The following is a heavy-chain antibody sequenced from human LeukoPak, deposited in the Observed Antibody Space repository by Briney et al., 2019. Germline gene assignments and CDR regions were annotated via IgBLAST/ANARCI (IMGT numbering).Heavy chain of an antibody. Sequence: GGSLRLSCAASGFTFSSYAMSRVRQAPGEGLEWVSAISGSGGSTYYADSVKGRFTISRDHSKNTLYLQMNSLRAEDTAVYYCAKGSGLDSSSYYTHLDYWGQGTLVTVSS. D-gene: IGHD3-22*01. CDR3: AKGSGLDSSSYYTHLDY. V-gene: IGHV3-23*01. J-gene: IGHJ4*02. CDR1: GFTFSSYA. CDR2: ISGSGGST.